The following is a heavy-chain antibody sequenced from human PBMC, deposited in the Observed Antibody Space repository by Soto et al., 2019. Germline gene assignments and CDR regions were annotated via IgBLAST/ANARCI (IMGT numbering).Heavy chain of an antibody. CDR1: GGSLSGYY. Sequence: PSETLSLTCAVYGGSLSGYYWSWTRQPPGKGLEWIGEINHSGSTNYNPSLKSRVTISVDTSMNQFSLRLTSVTAADTAVYYCARSGGLGNYFDYWGQETLVTVSS. V-gene: IGHV4-34*01. J-gene: IGHJ4*02. CDR2: INHSGST. D-gene: IGHD7-27*01. CDR3: ARSGGLGNYFDY.